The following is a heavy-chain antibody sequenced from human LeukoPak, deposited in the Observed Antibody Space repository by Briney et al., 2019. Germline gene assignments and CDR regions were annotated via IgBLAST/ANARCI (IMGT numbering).Heavy chain of an antibody. D-gene: IGHD3-9*01. J-gene: IGHJ5*02. CDR2: MNPNSGNT. CDR1: GYTFTSYD. CDR3: ARVFDYAGWFDP. Sequence: ASVKVSCKASGYTFTSYDINWVRQATGQGLEWMGWMNPNSGNTGYAQKFQGRVTMTRNTSISTAYIELSSLRSEDTAVYYCARVFDYAGWFDPWGQGTLVTVSS. V-gene: IGHV1-8*01.